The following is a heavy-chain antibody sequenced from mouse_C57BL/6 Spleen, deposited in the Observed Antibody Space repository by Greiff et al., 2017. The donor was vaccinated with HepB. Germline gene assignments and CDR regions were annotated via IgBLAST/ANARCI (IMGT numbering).Heavy chain of an antibody. CDR1: GFNIKDYY. V-gene: IGHV14-1*01. J-gene: IGHJ2*01. CDR3: TRVGYDGYLDY. Sequence: EVQLQQSGAELVRPGASVKLSCTASGFNIKDYYMHWVKQRPEQGLEWIGRIDPEDGDTEYAPKFQGKATMTADTSSNTAYLQLSSLTSEDTAVYYCTRVGYDGYLDYWGQGTTLTVSS. CDR2: IDPEDGDT. D-gene: IGHD2-3*01.